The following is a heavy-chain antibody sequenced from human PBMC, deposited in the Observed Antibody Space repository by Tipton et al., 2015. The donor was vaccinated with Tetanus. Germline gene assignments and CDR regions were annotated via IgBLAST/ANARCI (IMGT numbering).Heavy chain of an antibody. V-gene: IGHV1-69*01. CDR2: IIPIFGTA. D-gene: IGHD3-3*01. CDR1: GGTFSSYA. CDR3: ARGLKGVFGVVISYYYYGMDV. J-gene: IGHJ6*02. Sequence: QVQLVQSGAEVKKPGSSVKVSCKASGGTFSSYAISWVRQAPGQGLEWMGGIIPIFGTANYAQKFQGRVTITADESTSTAYMELSSLRSEDTAVYYCARGLKGVFGVVISYYYYGMDVWGQGTTVTVSS.